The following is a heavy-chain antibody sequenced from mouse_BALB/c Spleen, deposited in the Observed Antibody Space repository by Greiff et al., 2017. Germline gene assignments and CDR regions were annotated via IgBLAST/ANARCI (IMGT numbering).Heavy chain of an antibody. CDR1: GFTFSSFG. Sequence: DVKLVESGGGLVQPGGSRKLSCAASGFTFSSFGMHWVRQAPEKGLEWVAYISSGSSTIYYADTVKGRFTISRDNPKNTLFLQMTSLRSEDTAMYYCARSGDYDSSWFAYWGQGTLVTVSA. V-gene: IGHV5-17*02. D-gene: IGHD2-4*01. CDR2: ISSGSSTI. CDR3: ARSGDYDSSWFAY. J-gene: IGHJ3*01.